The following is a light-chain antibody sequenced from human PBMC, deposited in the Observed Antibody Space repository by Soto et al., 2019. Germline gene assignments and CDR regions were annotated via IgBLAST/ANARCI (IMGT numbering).Light chain of an antibody. CDR1: SSDVGGYNY. Sequence: QSVLTQPASVSGSPGQSITISCTGTSSDVGGYNYVSWYQHHPGKAPKLMIYDVSNRPSGVSNRFSGSKSGNTASLTISGLQPKDQADYYCCSYTTSNTRQIVFGTGTKLTVL. V-gene: IGLV2-14*03. CDR3: CSYTTSNTRQIV. J-gene: IGLJ1*01. CDR2: DVS.